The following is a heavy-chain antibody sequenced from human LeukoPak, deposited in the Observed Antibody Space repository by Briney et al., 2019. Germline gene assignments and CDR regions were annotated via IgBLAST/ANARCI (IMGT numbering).Heavy chain of an antibody. V-gene: IGHV4-4*07. J-gene: IGHJ3*02. CDR2: IYTSGST. CDR3: ARAGGTRGIEGIPLRGDAFDI. CDR1: GDSFSIYY. D-gene: IGHD1-26*01. Sequence: SETLSLTCRVSGDSFSIYYWSWIRQPAGKGLEWIGRIYTSGSTNYNPSLKSRVTMSLDTSMNQFSLTLTSVTAADTAVYYCARAGGTRGIEGIPLRGDAFDIWGQGTMVTVS.